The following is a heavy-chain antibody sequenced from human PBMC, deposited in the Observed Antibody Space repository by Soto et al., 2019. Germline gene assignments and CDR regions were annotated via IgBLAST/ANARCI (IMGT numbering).Heavy chain of an antibody. CDR1: GFTFSSYA. J-gene: IGHJ3*02. CDR3: AETRQTPFHYYDSSGSPPGAFDI. Sequence: GGSLRLSCAASGFTFSSYAMSWVRQAPGKGLEWVSAISGSGGSTYYADSLKGRSTISRDNSKNTLYMQMNSLRAEDTAVYYCAETRQTPFHYYDSSGSPPGAFDIWGQGTMVTVSS. V-gene: IGHV3-23*01. CDR2: ISGSGGST. D-gene: IGHD3-22*01.